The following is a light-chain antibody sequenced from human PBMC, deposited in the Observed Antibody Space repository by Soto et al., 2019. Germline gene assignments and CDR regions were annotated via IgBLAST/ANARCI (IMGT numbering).Light chain of an antibody. CDR3: QQYGSSGT. CDR2: GAS. CDR1: QTASSY. V-gene: IGKV3-20*01. Sequence: RPTLYCRARQTASSYLAWYQQNPGQAPRLLIYGASSRATGIPDRFSGSGSGTDFTLTISRLEPEDFAVYYCQQYGSSGTFGQGTKVAIK. J-gene: IGKJ1*01.